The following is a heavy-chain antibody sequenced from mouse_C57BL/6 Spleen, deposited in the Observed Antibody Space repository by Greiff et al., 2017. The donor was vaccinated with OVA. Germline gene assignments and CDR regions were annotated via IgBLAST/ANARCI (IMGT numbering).Heavy chain of an antibody. V-gene: IGHV1-69*01. CDR3: ARGAMSDGGCFDY. J-gene: IGHJ2*01. Sequence: QVQLQQPGAELVMPGASVKLSCKASGYTFTSYWMHWVKQRPGQGLEWIGEIDPSDSYTNYNQKFKGKSTLTVDKSSSTAYMQLSSLTSEDSAVYYCARGAMSDGGCFDYWGQGTTLTVSS. D-gene: IGHD2-3*01. CDR1: GYTFTSYW. CDR2: IDPSDSYT.